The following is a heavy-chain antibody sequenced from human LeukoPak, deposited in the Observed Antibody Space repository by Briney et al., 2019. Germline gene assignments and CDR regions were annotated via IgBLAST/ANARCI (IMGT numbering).Heavy chain of an antibody. J-gene: IGHJ4*02. Sequence: VASVKVSCKASGYTLTELSMHWVRQAPGKGLEWMGGFDPEDGETIYAQKFQGRVTMTEDTSTDTAYMELSSLRSEDTAVYYCATVDCSGGSCSNLDYWGQGTLVTVSS. CDR1: GYTLTELS. V-gene: IGHV1-24*01. CDR2: FDPEDGET. CDR3: ATVDCSGGSCSNLDY. D-gene: IGHD2-15*01.